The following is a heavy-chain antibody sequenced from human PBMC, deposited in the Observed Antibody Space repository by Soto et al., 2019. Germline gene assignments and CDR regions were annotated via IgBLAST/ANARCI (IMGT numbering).Heavy chain of an antibody. CDR1: GFTFSSYS. CDR3: ARERGGSSSWPFDY. Sequence: LRLSCAASGFTFSSYSMNWVRQAPGKGLEWVSSISSSSSYIYYADSVKGRFTISRDNAKNSLYLQMNSLRAEDTAVYYCARERGGSSSWPFDYWGQGTLVTVYS. D-gene: IGHD6-13*01. V-gene: IGHV3-21*01. CDR2: ISSSSSYI. J-gene: IGHJ4*02.